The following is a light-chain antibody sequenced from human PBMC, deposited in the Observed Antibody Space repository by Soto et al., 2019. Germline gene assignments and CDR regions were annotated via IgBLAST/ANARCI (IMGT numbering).Light chain of an antibody. J-gene: IGLJ1*01. CDR1: NIGRIS. CDR3: QVWDNDSDYV. V-gene: IGLV3-21*02. CDR2: DDS. Sequence: SYELTQPPSVSVAPGQTAKITCGGNNIGRISVHWYQQKPGQAPVLVVHDDSDRPSGIPERFSGSNSANTATLTISRVEAGDEADYYCQVWDNDSDYVFGTGTKVTVL.